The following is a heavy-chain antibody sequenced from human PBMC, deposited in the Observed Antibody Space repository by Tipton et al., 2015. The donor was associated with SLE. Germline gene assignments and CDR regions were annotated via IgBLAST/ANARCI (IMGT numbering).Heavy chain of an antibody. Sequence: SLRLSCAASGFTFTSYAMSWVRQAPGKGLEWVASITGSGGRTYCADSVKGRFTISRDNSKSTLDLQMNSLRAEDTALYYCARTGSGSYSDCWGQGTLVTVSS. CDR3: ARTGSGSYSDC. V-gene: IGHV3-23*01. D-gene: IGHD1-26*01. CDR1: GFTFTSYA. CDR2: ITGSGGRT. J-gene: IGHJ4*02.